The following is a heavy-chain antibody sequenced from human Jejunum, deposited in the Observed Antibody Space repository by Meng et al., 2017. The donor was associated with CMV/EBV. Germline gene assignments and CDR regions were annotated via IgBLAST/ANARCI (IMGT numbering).Heavy chain of an antibody. D-gene: IGHD3/OR15-3a*01. CDR1: GYSFTDVW. J-gene: IGHJ3*02. CDR3: ATQTGLGNDAFDI. V-gene: IGHV5-51*01. Sequence: GSGYSFTDVWIGWVRQMPGKGLEWMGLFYPGDSDTRYNPTFQGQVTMSADKSISTVYLQWSSLRASDTGIYYCATQTGLGNDAFDIWGQGTMVTVSS. CDR2: FYPGDSDT.